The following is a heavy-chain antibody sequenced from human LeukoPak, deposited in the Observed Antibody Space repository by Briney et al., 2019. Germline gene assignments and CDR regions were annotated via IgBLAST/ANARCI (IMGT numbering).Heavy chain of an antibody. Sequence: PGGSLRLSCVASGFIFSTYGMHWVRQAPGKGLEWVAVVWYDESNDYYADSVKGRFTISRDNSKNTLYLQTNSLRAEDTAVYYCARGVGYYDSSGTIDYWGQGTLVTVSS. V-gene: IGHV3-33*01. CDR3: ARGVGYYDSSGTIDY. D-gene: IGHD3-22*01. J-gene: IGHJ4*02. CDR2: VWYDESND. CDR1: GFIFSTYG.